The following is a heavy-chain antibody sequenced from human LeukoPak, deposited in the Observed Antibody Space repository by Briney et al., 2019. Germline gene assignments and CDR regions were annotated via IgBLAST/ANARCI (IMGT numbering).Heavy chain of an antibody. CDR2: ISGSGGST. D-gene: IGHD2-2*01. V-gene: IGHV3-23*01. J-gene: IGHJ6*02. CDR3: AKDAGTSRNPSYYYGMDV. CDR1: GFTFSSYA. Sequence: GGSLRLSCAASGFTFSSYAMSWVRQAPGKGLEWVSAISGSGGSTYYADSVKGRFTISRDNSKNTLYLQMNSLRAEDTAVYYCAKDAGTSRNPSYYYGMDVWGQGTTVTVSS.